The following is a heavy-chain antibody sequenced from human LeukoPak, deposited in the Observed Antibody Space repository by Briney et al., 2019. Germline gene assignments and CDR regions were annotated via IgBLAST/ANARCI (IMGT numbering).Heavy chain of an antibody. Sequence: SETLSLTCNVSSGTISSSSYFWGWIRQPPGNGLEWIGSIYYTGSTNYNPSLKSRVTTSVDTSKNQFSLKLSSVTAADTAVYYCARERLGYYDRSGLDYWGQGTLVTVSS. J-gene: IGHJ4*02. V-gene: IGHV4-39*07. CDR3: ARERLGYYDRSGLDY. D-gene: IGHD3-22*01. CDR1: SGTISSSSYF. CDR2: IYYTGST.